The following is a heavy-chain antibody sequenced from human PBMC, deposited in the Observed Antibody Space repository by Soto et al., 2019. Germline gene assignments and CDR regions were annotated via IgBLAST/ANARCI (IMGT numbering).Heavy chain of an antibody. CDR1: GFTFGSYG. Sequence: QVQLVQSGGGVVQPGRSLRLSCVASGFTFGSYGMHWVRQAPGKGLEWVTFISYDGSTKYYVDSVKGRFTISRDNSKNTLYLQMNSLRAEDTAIYYCTKLAYDDSGSTNPHFDCWGQGTPVTVSS. D-gene: IGHD3-22*01. J-gene: IGHJ4*02. CDR2: ISYDGSTK. CDR3: TKLAYDDSGSTNPHFDC. V-gene: IGHV3-30*18.